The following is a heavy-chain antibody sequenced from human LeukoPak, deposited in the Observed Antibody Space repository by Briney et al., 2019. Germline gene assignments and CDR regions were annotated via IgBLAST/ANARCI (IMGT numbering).Heavy chain of an antibody. D-gene: IGHD2-15*01. Sequence: GGSLRLSCAASGFTFSSCSMNWVRQAPGKGLEWVSYISSSSSTIYYADSVKGRFTISRDNAKNSLYLQMNSLRAEDTAVYYCARARCSGGSCYNSFWGQGTLVTVSS. CDR3: ARARCSGGSCYNSF. CDR2: ISSSSSTI. CDR1: GFTFSSCS. J-gene: IGHJ4*02. V-gene: IGHV3-48*01.